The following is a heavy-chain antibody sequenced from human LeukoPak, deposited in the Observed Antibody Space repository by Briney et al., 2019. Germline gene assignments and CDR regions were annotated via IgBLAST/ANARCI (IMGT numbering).Heavy chain of an antibody. CDR1: GFTFSSYA. V-gene: IGHV3-7*01. Sequence: PGGSLRLSCAASGFTFSSYAMSWVRQAPGKGLEWVANIKQDGSEKYYVDSVKGRFTISRDNAKNSLYLQMNSLRAEDTAVYYCARDWSSGFDYWGQGTLVTVSS. J-gene: IGHJ4*02. D-gene: IGHD6-25*01. CDR2: IKQDGSEK. CDR3: ARDWSSGFDY.